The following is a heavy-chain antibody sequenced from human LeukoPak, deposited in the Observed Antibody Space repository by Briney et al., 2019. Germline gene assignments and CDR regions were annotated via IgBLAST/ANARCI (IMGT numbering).Heavy chain of an antibody. J-gene: IGHJ4*02. V-gene: IGHV3-21*01. Sequence: NAGRSLRLSCAASGFTFSSYSMNWVRQAPGKGLEWVASISSSSSYIYYADSVKGRFTISRDNAKNSLYLQMNSLRAEDTAVYYCAREGYDYVWGSYRYPLDYWGQGTLVTVSS. D-gene: IGHD3-16*02. CDR2: ISSSSSYI. CDR3: AREGYDYVWGSYRYPLDY. CDR1: GFTFSSYS.